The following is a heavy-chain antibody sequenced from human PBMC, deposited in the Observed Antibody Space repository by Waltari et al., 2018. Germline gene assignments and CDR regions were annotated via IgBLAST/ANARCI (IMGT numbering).Heavy chain of an antibody. V-gene: IGHV2-5*01. CDR1: GFSLSTSGVG. J-gene: IGHJ3*02. CDR3: AHSRTYYYDSSGYGDDAFDI. D-gene: IGHD3-22*01. CDR2: IYWNDDK. Sequence: QITSKESGPTLVKPTQTLTLTCTFSGFSLSTSGVGVGWIRQPPGKALEWLALIYWNDDKRYSPSLKSRLTITKDTSKNQVVLTMTNMDPVDTATYYCAHSRTYYYDSSGYGDDAFDIWGQGTMVTVSS.